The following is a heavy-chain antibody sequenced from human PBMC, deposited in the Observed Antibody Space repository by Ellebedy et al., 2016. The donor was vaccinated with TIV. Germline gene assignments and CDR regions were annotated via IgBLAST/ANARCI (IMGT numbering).Heavy chain of an antibody. V-gene: IGHV1-8*01. CDR2: MNPNSGNT. J-gene: IGHJ6*02. CDR3: TRTLLRGRPGMDV. Sequence: AASVKVSCKASGYTFTSYDINWVRQATGQGLEWMGWMNPNSGNTGYAQKFQVRITITSDTSISTAYMELSSLRSEDTAVYYCTRTLLRGRPGMDVWGQGTTVTVSS. CDR1: GYTFTSYD. D-gene: IGHD2/OR15-2a*01.